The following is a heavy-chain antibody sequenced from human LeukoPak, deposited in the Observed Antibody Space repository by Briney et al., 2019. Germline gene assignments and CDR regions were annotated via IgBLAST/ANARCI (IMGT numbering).Heavy chain of an antibody. D-gene: IGHD2-8*02. CDR3: ATRLLLRDAFDI. CDR2: ISYDGSNK. J-gene: IGHJ3*02. V-gene: IGHV3-30*03. Sequence: GGSLRLSCAASGFTFSSYGMHWVRQAPGKGLEWVAVISYDGSNKYYADSVKGRFTISRDNSKNTLYLRMNSLRAEDTAVYYCATRLLLRDAFDIWGQGTMVTVSS. CDR1: GFTFSSYG.